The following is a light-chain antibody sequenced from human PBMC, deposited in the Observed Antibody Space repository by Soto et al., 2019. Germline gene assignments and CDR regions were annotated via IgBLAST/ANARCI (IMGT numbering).Light chain of an antibody. J-gene: IGKJ1*01. Sequence: ENVLTQSPGTLSWSPGERVTLSCRASQDIRSHLAWYQQKPGQAPRLLIFDASSRATGIPDRFSGSGSGTDFTLSISRLEPEDFAVYYCQQYGTSPRTFGQGTKVDIK. V-gene: IGKV3-20*01. CDR1: QDIRSH. CDR3: QQYGTSPRT. CDR2: DAS.